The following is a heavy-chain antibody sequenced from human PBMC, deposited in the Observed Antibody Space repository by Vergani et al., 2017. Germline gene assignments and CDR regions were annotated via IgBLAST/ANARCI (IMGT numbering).Heavy chain of an antibody. D-gene: IGHD3-16*01. CDR1: GYTFTSYG. V-gene: IGHV1-18*01. CDR2: ISAYNGNT. J-gene: IGHJ3*02. CDR3: ARDLTYYEYVGGSDARAIVSGVAFDI. Sequence: QVQLVQSGAEVKKPGASVKVSCKASGYTFTSYGISWVRQAPGQGLEWMGWISAYNGNTNYAQELQGRVTMTTDTSTSTAYMELRSLRSDDTAVYYCARDLTYYEYVGGSDARAIVSGVAFDIGSQGTMVTVSS.